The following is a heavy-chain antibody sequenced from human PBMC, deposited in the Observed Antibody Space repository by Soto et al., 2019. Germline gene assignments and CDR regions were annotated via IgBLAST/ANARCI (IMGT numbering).Heavy chain of an antibody. D-gene: IGHD3-10*01. CDR2: IIPILGIA. J-gene: IGHJ6*03. Sequence: QVQLVQSGAEVKKPGSSVKVSCKASGGTFSSYTISWVRQAPGQGLEWMGRIIPILGIANYARKFQGRVTITADKSTSTAYMELSSLRSEDTAVYYCARGQITMVRGVIPNYYYYYMDVWGKGTTVTVSS. CDR1: GGTFSSYT. V-gene: IGHV1-69*02. CDR3: ARGQITMVRGVIPNYYYYYMDV.